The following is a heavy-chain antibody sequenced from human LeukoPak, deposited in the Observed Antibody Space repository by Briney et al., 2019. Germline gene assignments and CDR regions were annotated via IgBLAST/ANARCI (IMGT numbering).Heavy chain of an antibody. J-gene: IGHJ4*02. V-gene: IGHV3-23*01. CDR3: AKASWVSNADAVL. Sequence: GESLRLSCAASGVTLSSDAISWVREAPARGLEWVSSLSGNGDAFYADSVKGRFTLSRDESRNTVYVQLKNLRVEDPAVYYCAKASWVSNADAVLWGQGTVVTVSS. CDR2: LSGNGDA. CDR1: GVTLSSDA. D-gene: IGHD1-1*01.